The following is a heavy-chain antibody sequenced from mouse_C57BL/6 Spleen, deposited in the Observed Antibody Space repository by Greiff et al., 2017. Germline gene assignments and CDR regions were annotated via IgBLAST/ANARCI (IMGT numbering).Heavy chain of an antibody. CDR2: ISYSGST. CDR1: GYSITSDY. J-gene: IGHJ2*01. D-gene: IGHD1-1*02. V-gene: IGHV3-8*01. CDR3: ARYRGGYYFDY. Sequence: EVMLVESGPGLAKPSQPLSLTCSVTGYSITSDYWNWIRKFPGNKLEYMGYISYSGSTYYNPSLKSRISITRDTSKNQYYLQLNSVTTEDTATYCGARYRGGYYFDYWGQGTTLTVSS.